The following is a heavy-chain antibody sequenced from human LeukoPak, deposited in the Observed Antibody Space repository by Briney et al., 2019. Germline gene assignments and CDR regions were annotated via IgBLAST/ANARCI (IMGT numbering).Heavy chain of an antibody. D-gene: IGHD3-3*02. V-gene: IGHV3-30*02. J-gene: IGHJ4*02. CDR2: IRYDGSNK. CDR1: GFTFSSYG. CDR3: AKDRPIFGVVIPFDY. Sequence: GGSLRLSCAASGFTFSSYGMHWVRQAPGKGLEWVAFIRYDGSNKYYADSVKGRFTISRDNSKNTLYLQMNSPRAEDTAVYYCAKDRPIFGVVIPFDYWGQGTLVTVSS.